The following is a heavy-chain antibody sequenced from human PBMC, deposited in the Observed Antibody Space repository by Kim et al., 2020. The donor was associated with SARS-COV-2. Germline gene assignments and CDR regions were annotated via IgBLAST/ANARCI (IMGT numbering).Heavy chain of an antibody. J-gene: IGHJ4*02. D-gene: IGHD6-19*01. V-gene: IGHV4-34*01. CDR2: IHSSGIT. CDR1: NGSLSGYY. Sequence: SETLSLTCSVDNGSLSGYYWGWVRQPPGEWLEWIGEIHSSGITKYNPSLKSRVTVTLDTFKNQFFLKLSSVTAADTAVYYCARSFGWYAFDFWGQGSLVTVSS. CDR3: ARSFGWYAFDF.